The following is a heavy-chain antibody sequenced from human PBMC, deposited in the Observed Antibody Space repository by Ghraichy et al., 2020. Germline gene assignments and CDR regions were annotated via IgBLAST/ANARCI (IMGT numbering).Heavy chain of an antibody. CDR2: ISSSSNYI. J-gene: IGHJ4*02. V-gene: IGHV3-21*01. CDR3: ARDSSGWLFDY. Sequence: GGSLRLSCAASGFTFSSYRMNWVRQAPGEGLEWVSSISSSSNYIFYADSMKGRFTISRDNAKNSLYLQMDSLRAEDTAVYYCARDSSGWLFDYWVQAVLVALSS. D-gene: IGHD6-19*01. CDR1: GFTFSSYR.